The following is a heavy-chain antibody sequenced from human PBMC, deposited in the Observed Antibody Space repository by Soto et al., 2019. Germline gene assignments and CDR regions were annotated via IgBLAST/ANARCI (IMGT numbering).Heavy chain of an antibody. V-gene: IGHV3-9*01. CDR1: GFTFDDYA. Sequence: GGSLRLSCAASGFTFDDYAMHWVRQAPGKGLEWVSGISWNSGSIGYADSVKGRFTISRDNTKNSLYLQMNSLRAEDTALYYCAKDHPYGDYYYGMDVWGQGTTVTVSS. J-gene: IGHJ6*02. D-gene: IGHD4-17*01. CDR3: AKDHPYGDYYYGMDV. CDR2: ISWNSGSI.